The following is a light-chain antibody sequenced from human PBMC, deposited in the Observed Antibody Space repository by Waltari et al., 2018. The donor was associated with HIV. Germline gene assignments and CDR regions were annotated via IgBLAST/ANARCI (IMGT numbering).Light chain of an antibody. CDR3: QQYDNWPLA. V-gene: IGKV3-15*01. Sequence: ETVMTQSPAALSVSPGKSATLTCRASQSVSSNLAWYQQKPGQAPRLLSYGASTRATDIPARFSGSGSGTEFTLTISSLQSEDFAVYYCQQYDNWPLAFGQGTKVEIK. CDR1: QSVSSN. J-gene: IGKJ1*01. CDR2: GAS.